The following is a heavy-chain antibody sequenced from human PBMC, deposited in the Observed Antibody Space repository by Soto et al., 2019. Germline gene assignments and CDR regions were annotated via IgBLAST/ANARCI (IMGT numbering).Heavy chain of an antibody. D-gene: IGHD6-13*01. CDR2: IIPIFGTA. CDR3: ARDPIAAAGSYYYYGIDV. CDR1: GGTFSSYA. Sequence: GASVKVSCKASGGTFSSYAISWVRQAPGQGLEWMGGIIPIFGTANYAQKFQGRVTITADKSTSTAYMELSSLRSEDTAVYYCARDPIAAAGSYYYYGIDVWGQGTPVTV. J-gene: IGHJ6*02. V-gene: IGHV1-69*06.